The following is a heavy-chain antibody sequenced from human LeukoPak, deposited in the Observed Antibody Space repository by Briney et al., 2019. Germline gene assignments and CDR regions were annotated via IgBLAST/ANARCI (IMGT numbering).Heavy chain of an antibody. CDR2: INYSGST. J-gene: IGHJ3*02. V-gene: IGHV4-59*01. CDR3: ARDGSSGLRTFEI. D-gene: IGHD3-22*01. Sequence: SETLSLTCTVSGGSISSYYWSWIRQPPGKGLEWIGYINYSGSTNYNPSLKSRVTMSVDTSKNQFSLKLSSVTAADTAVYYCARDGSSGLRTFEIWGQGTMVTVSS. CDR1: GGSISSYY.